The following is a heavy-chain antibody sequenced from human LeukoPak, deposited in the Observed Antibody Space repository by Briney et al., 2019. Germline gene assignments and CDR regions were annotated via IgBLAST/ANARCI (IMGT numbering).Heavy chain of an antibody. CDR2: IKHDGSET. Sequence: GGSLRLSCATSGFTFSSIWMSWVRQAPGKGLEWVANIKHDGSETNYVDSVKGRFTISRDNAKNTLYLQMNSLRAEDTAVYYCARGPNSQDYWGQGTLVTVSS. CDR3: ARGPNSQDY. J-gene: IGHJ4*02. D-gene: IGHD4/OR15-4a*01. CDR1: GFTFSSIW. V-gene: IGHV3-7*02.